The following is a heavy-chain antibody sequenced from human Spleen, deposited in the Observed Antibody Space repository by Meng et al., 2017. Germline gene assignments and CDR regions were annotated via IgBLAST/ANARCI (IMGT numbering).Heavy chain of an antibody. CDR3: ARGEGRQQLVRRPRFDP. J-gene: IGHJ5*02. D-gene: IGHD6-13*01. Sequence: SETLSLTCAVYGGSFSGYYWSWIRQPPGKGLEWIGGINHSGSTNYNPSLKSRVTISVDPSKNQFSLKLSSVTAADTAVYYCARGEGRQQLVRRPRFDPWGQGTLVTVSS. V-gene: IGHV4-34*01. CDR1: GGSFSGYY. CDR2: INHSGST.